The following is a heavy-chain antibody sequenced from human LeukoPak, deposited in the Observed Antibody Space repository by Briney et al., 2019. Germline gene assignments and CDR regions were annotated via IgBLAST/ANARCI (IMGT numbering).Heavy chain of an antibody. CDR3: AKLGVRSSAGEDY. CDR1: GFSFSTDV. J-gene: IGHJ4*02. D-gene: IGHD3-10*01. CDR2: IYGNGGGE. V-gene: IGHV3-23*01. Sequence: PGESLRLSCAASGFSFSTDVMYWVRQAPGKGVEWMSAIYGNGGGESYTDSVKGRFTISRDNSKSTLYLQMNSLRPEDTALYYCAKLGVRSSAGEDYWGQGTRVTVSS.